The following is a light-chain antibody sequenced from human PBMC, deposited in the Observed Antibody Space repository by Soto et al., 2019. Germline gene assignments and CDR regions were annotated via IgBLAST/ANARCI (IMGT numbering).Light chain of an antibody. CDR1: QSISSW. Sequence: DIQMTQSPSTLSSSVGDRVTITCRASQSISSWLAWYKQKPGKAPQLLISHACSMASGVPSSFSGRGSGTAFTPTISSQQTDYFDTDSCQQYNSCTLTCGGGTRVEI. V-gene: IGKV1-5*01. J-gene: IGKJ4*01. CDR3: QQYNSCTLT. CDR2: HAC.